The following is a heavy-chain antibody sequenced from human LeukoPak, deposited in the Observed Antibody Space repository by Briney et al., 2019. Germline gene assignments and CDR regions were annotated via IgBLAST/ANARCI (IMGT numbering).Heavy chain of an antibody. Sequence: GGSLRLSCAASGFTFSNYYMSWIRQAPGKGLEWVSYISSSGSTIYYADSVKGRFTISRDNARNSLYLQMNSLRAEDTAVYYCARNRGGRYYDSSGYYALRYWGQGTLVTVSS. CDR2: ISSSGSTI. D-gene: IGHD3-22*01. V-gene: IGHV3-11*01. J-gene: IGHJ4*02. CDR1: GFTFSNYY. CDR3: ARNRGGRYYDSSGYYALRY.